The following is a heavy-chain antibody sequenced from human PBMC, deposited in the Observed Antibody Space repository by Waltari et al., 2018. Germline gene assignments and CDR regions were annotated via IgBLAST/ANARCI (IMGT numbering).Heavy chain of an antibody. CDR3: AREAKQQLLYYGMDV. CDR1: GFTFSSYW. D-gene: IGHD6-13*01. V-gene: IGHV3-7*01. CDR2: IKQDGSEK. J-gene: IGHJ6*02. Sequence: EVQLVESGGGLVQPGGSLRLSCAASGFTFSSYWMSWVRQAPGKGLEWVANIKQDGSEKYYVDSVKGRFTSSRDNAKNSLYLQMNSLRAEDTAVYYCAREAKQQLLYYGMDVWGQGTTVTVSS.